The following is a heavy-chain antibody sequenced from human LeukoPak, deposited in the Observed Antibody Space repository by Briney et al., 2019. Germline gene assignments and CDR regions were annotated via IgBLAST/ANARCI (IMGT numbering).Heavy chain of an antibody. Sequence: PGGSLRLSCAASGFTFRDYWMHWVRQAPGKGLVWVSRLHSDGSNTTYADSVKGRFTVSRDNAKNTLYLQVNNLRAEDTAVYYCARGPSSNWSGLDFWGQGTLLTVSS. V-gene: IGHV3-74*01. CDR1: GFTFRDYW. D-gene: IGHD6-13*01. CDR2: LHSDGSNT. J-gene: IGHJ4*02. CDR3: ARGPSSNWSGLDF.